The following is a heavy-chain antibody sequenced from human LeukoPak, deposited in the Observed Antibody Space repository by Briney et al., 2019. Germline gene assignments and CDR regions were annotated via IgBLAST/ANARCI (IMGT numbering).Heavy chain of an antibody. Sequence: GASVKVSCKASGYTFTGYYMHWVRQAPGQGLEWMGWINPNSGGTNYAQKFQGRVTMTRDTSTSTAYMELSRLRSDDTAVYFCARFSGTANFDYWGQGTLVTVSS. D-gene: IGHD1-1*01. CDR1: GYTFTGYY. V-gene: IGHV1-2*02. CDR2: INPNSGGT. CDR3: ARFSGTANFDY. J-gene: IGHJ4*02.